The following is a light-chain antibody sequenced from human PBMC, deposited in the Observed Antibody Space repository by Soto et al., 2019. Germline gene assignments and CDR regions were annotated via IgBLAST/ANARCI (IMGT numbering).Light chain of an antibody. CDR1: QTISSW. Sequence: DIQMTQSPSTLSGSVGDRVTITCRASQTISSWVAWYQQKPGKAPKLLIYKASTLKSGVPSRFSGSGSGTEFTLTISSLQPDDFATYYCQPYNSYSEAFGQGTKVELK. J-gene: IGKJ1*01. CDR3: QPYNSYSEA. V-gene: IGKV1-5*03. CDR2: KAS.